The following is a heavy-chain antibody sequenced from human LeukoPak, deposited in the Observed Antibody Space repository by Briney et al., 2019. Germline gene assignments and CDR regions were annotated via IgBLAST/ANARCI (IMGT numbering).Heavy chain of an antibody. J-gene: IGHJ6*03. CDR1: GFTFRSYG. V-gene: IGHV3-23*01. CDR3: ARSSAWYDCYYYMDV. CDR2: ISGSGGRT. D-gene: IGHD6-19*01. Sequence: GGTLRLSCAASGFTFRSYGMSWVRQAPGKGLEWVSGISGSGGRTFYADSVKSRFTISRDKSKNTLYLQMNSLRPEDTAIYYCARSSAWYDCYYYMDVWGKGTTVTISS.